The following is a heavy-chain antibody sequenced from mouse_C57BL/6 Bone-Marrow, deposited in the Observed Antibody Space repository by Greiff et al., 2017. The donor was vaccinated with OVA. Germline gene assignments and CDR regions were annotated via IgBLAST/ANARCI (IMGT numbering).Heavy chain of an antibody. CDR3: ARSGYYYGIDY. V-gene: IGHV1-69*01. CDR2: IDPSDSYT. D-gene: IGHD1-1*01. Sequence: VQLQQPGAELVMPGASVKLSCTASGYTFTSYWMHWVKQRPGQGLEWIGEIDPSDSYTNYNQKFKGKSTLTVDKSSSTAYMQLSSLTSEDSAVYYGARSGYYYGIDYWGQGTTLTVSS. CDR1: GYTFTSYW. J-gene: IGHJ2*01.